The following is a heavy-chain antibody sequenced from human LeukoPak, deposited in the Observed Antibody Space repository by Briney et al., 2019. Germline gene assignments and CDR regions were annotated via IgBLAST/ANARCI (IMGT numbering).Heavy chain of an antibody. J-gene: IGHJ4*02. CDR2: IYPRDGST. CDR3: ARDQEGFDY. Sequence: ASVKVSCKASGYTFTGYYIHWVRQAPGQGLEWMGMIYPRDGSTSYAQKFQGRVTVTRDTSTSTVHMELSGLRSEDTAVYYCARDQEGFDYWGQGTLVTISS. CDR1: GYTFTGYY. V-gene: IGHV1-46*01.